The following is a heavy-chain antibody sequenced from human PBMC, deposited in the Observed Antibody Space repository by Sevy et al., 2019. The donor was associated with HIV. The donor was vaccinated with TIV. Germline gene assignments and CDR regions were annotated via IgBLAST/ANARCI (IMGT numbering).Heavy chain of an antibody. V-gene: IGHV3-21*01. CDR3: ARGASSGWDYFDY. J-gene: IGHJ4*02. CDR2: ISGLNNYI. D-gene: IGHD6-19*01. Sequence: GGSLRLSCAASGFTFSSYSMNWVRQAPGKGLEWVSYISGLNNYIYYADSVRGRFTISRDNAKNSLYLQMNSLRAEDTVVYYCARGASSGWDYFDYWGQGTLVTVSS. CDR1: GFTFSSYS.